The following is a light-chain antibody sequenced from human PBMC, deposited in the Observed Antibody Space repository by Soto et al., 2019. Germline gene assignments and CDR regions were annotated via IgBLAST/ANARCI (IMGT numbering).Light chain of an antibody. V-gene: IGKV3-20*01. Sequence: EIVLTQSPGTLSLSPGERATLSCRASQSLSSSYLAWYQQKPGQAPRLLIYGASSRATGIPDRFSGSGSGTDCTLTSSRLEPEDFAVYHCQQYDTSPLTFGGGTKVEIK. CDR3: QQYDTSPLT. J-gene: IGKJ4*01. CDR1: QSLSSSY. CDR2: GAS.